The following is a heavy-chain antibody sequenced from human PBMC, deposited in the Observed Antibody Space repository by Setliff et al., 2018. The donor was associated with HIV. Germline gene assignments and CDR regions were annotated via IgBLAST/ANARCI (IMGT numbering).Heavy chain of an antibody. J-gene: IGHJ6*03. CDR3: ARGDGTKYYYYYYMDV. D-gene: IGHD1-7*01. CDR1: GGSISSSSYY. CDR2: IYYSGRT. Sequence: SETLSLTCTVSGGSISSSSYYWGWIRQPPGKGLEWIGSIYYSGRTYYNPSLKSRVTISVDTSKNQFSLKLSSVTAADTAVYYCARGDGTKYYYYYYMDVWGKGTTVTVSS. V-gene: IGHV4-39*07.